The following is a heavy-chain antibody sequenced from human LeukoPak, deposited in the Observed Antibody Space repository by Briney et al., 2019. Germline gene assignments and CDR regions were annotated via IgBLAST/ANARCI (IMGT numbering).Heavy chain of an antibody. J-gene: IGHJ3*01. CDR3: AAEAAYYYDSRDAFDV. CDR1: GFTFTSSA. V-gene: IGHV1-58*01. D-gene: IGHD3-22*01. Sequence: SVKVPCKASGFTFTSSAVQWVRQARGQRLEWVGWIVVGSGNTNYAQKFQERVTITRDMSTSLVYMELSSLRSEDTAVYYCAAEAAYYYDSRDAFDVWGQGTMVTVSS. CDR2: IVVGSGNT.